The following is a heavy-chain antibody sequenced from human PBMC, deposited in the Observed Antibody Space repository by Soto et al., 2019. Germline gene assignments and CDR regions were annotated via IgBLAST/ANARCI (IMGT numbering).Heavy chain of an antibody. D-gene: IGHD5-12*01. CDR1: GGTFSNYA. J-gene: IGHJ4*02. Sequence: SVKVSCKASGGTFSNYAINWVRRAPGQGLEWMGGIIPIFGTANYAQKFQGRVTITADESTSTAYLDLSSLRSEDTAVYYCSRPVEMATISRSYLFYWGQGTLVTVSS. V-gene: IGHV1-69*13. CDR3: SRPVEMATISRSYLFY. CDR2: IIPIFGTA.